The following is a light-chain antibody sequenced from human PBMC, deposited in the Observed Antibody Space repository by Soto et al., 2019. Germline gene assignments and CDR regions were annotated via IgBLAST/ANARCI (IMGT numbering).Light chain of an antibody. CDR1: QSVSSSY. Sequence: EIVLTPSPGTLSLSPGDRATLSCRASQSVSSSYLAWYQQKPGQAPRLLIYGASTRATGIPDRFSGDGSVTEFTLTINSLQSEDSAVYYCQQHNQWPITFGQGTRLEIK. CDR2: GAS. V-gene: IGKV3D-15*01. J-gene: IGKJ5*01. CDR3: QQHNQWPIT.